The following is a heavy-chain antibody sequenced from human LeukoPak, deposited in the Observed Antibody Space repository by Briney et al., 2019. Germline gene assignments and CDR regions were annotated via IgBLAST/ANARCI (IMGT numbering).Heavy chain of an antibody. Sequence: GGSLRLSCAASGFTFSSYAMHWVRQAPGKGLEWVAVISYDGSNKYYADSVKGRFTISRDNSKNTLYLQMNSLRAEDTAVYYCARGGLVVVPAEYYMDVWGKGTTVTVSS. CDR2: ISYDGSNK. J-gene: IGHJ6*03. V-gene: IGHV3-30-3*01. D-gene: IGHD2-2*01. CDR3: ARGGLVVVPAEYYMDV. CDR1: GFTFSSYA.